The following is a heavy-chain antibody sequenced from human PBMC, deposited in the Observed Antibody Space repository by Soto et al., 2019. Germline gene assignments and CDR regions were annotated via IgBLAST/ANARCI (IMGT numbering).Heavy chain of an antibody. D-gene: IGHD6-13*01. CDR1: GYTFSRYA. J-gene: IGHJ5*01. V-gene: IGHV1-3*01. Sequence: VASVKVSCKASGYTFSRYAIHWVRQAPGQRLEWMGWINAGNGNTKYSQKFEGRVTLTTDTSANTVYMELSSLRFEDTALYYCARDQQFRNWFDSWGQGTMVTVYS. CDR3: ARDQQFRNWFDS. CDR2: INAGNGNT.